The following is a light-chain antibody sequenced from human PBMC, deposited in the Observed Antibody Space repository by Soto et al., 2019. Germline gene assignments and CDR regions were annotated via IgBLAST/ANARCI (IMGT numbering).Light chain of an antibody. CDR1: SSDVGGYNY. V-gene: IGLV2-14*01. J-gene: IGLJ1*01. CDR2: EVS. Sequence: QSALTQPASVSGSPGPSITLSCTGTSSDVGGYNYVSWYQQHPGKAPKLIIYEVSNRPSGVSNRFSGSKSGNTASLTISGLQAEDEADYSCNSYTSKSTGVFGTGTKLTVL. CDR3: NSYTSKSTGV.